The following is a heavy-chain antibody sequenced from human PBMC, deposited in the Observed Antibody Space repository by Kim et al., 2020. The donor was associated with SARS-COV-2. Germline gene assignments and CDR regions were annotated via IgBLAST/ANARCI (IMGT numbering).Heavy chain of an antibody. CDR1: GFTFGRYA. CDR2: ISDGGVRT. V-gene: IGHV3-23*01. Sequence: GGSLRLSCEASGFTFGRYAMSWARQAPGKGLEWVSTISDGGVRTHYADSVKGRFTISRDNSKSTLCLHMNSLRAEDTAVYYCEASDYWGQGSLVTVSS. J-gene: IGHJ4*02. CDR3: EASDY.